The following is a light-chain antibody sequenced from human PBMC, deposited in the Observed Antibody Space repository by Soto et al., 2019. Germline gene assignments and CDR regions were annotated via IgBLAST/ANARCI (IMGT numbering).Light chain of an antibody. Sequence: AIRMTQSPSSLSASTGDRVTITCRASQGISSYLAWYQQKPGKAPKLLIYAASTLQSGVPSRFSGSGSGTDFTLTISCLQSEDFATYYCQQYYSYPLPFGRGTKVDIK. J-gene: IGKJ4*01. V-gene: IGKV1-8*01. CDR3: QQYYSYPLP. CDR1: QGISSY. CDR2: AAS.